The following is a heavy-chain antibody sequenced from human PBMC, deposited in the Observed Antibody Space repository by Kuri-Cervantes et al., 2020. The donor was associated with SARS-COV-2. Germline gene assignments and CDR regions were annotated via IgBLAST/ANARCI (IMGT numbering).Heavy chain of an antibody. D-gene: IGHD2-8*01. CDR1: GGSISSSNW. J-gene: IGHJ5*02. CDR3: ARVRDIVLMVYAIRGWFDP. V-gene: IGHV4-4*02. Sequence: SETLSLTCAVSGGSISSSNWWSWVRQPPGKGLEWIGYIYYSGSTNYNPSLKSRVTISVDTSKNQFSLKLSSVTAADTAVYYCARVRDIVLMVYAIRGWFDPWGQGTLVTVSS. CDR2: IYYSGST.